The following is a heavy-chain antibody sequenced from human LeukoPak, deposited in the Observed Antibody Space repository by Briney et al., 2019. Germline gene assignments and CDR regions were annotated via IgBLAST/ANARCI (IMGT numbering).Heavy chain of an antibody. CDR1: GYTFTDYY. D-gene: IGHD3-3*01. V-gene: IGHV1-2*02. CDR2: INPKSGGT. Sequence: ASVKVSCKTSGYTFTDYYLHWVRQAPGQGLEWMGWINPKSGGTNDAQNFQGRVTMTRDTSISTAYMELSRLRSDDTVVYFCARGGGTNFGVITDWGQGTLVTVSS. CDR3: ARGGGTNFGVITD. J-gene: IGHJ4*02.